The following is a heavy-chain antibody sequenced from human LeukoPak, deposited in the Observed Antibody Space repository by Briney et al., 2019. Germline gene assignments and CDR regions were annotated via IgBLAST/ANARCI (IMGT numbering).Heavy chain of an antibody. J-gene: IGHJ4*02. Sequence: GGSLRLSCAASGFTFSSYSMNWVRQAPGKGLEWVAVISYDGSNKYYADSVKGRFTISRDNSKNTLYLQMNSLRAEDTAVYYCAGSGGFDYWGQGTLVTVSS. V-gene: IGHV3-30*03. CDR1: GFTFSSYS. D-gene: IGHD3-3*01. CDR3: AGSGGFDY. CDR2: ISYDGSNK.